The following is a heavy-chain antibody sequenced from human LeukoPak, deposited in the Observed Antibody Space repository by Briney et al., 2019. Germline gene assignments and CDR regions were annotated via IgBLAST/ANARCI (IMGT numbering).Heavy chain of an antibody. V-gene: IGHV3-21*01. CDR1: GFTFSSYS. CDR3: ARVAGYYDSSGYPYYFDY. J-gene: IGHJ4*02. D-gene: IGHD3-22*01. Sequence: AGGSLRLSCAASGFTFSSYSMNWVRQAPGKGLEWVSSISSSSSYIYYADPVKGRFTISRDNAKNSLYLQMNSLRAEDTAVYYCARVAGYYDSSGYPYYFDYWGQGTLVTVSS. CDR2: ISSSSSYI.